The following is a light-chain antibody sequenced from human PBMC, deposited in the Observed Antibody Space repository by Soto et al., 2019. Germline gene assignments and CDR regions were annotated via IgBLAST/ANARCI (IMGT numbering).Light chain of an antibody. CDR3: QSYDSSLSNLVV. CDR1: SSNTGADYE. J-gene: IGLJ2*01. CDR2: DNN. V-gene: IGLV1-40*01. Sequence: QSVLTQPPSVSGAPGQRVTISCTGSSSNTGADYEVHWYQHLPGSAPKLLIYDNNIRPSGVPDRFSGSKSGTSASLAITGLQAEDEGDYYCQSYDSSLSNLVVFGGGTKVTVL.